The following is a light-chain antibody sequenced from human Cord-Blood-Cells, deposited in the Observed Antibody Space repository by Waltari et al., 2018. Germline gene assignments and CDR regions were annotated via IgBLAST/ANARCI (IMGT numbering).Light chain of an antibody. J-gene: IGKJ1*01. CDR2: GAS. CDR3: QQYNNWPPWT. Sequence: EIVMTQSPATLPVSPGERATLSCRASQSVSSNLAWYQQKPGQAPRLLIYGASTRATGIPARFSGSGSGTEFTLTISSLQSEDFAVYYCQQYNNWPPWTFAQGTKVEIK. V-gene: IGKV3-15*01. CDR1: QSVSSN.